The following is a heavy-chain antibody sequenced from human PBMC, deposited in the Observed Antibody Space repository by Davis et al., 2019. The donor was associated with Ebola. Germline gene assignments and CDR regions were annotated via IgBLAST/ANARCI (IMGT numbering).Heavy chain of an antibody. J-gene: IGHJ3*01. CDR2: LGTSADT. CDR1: GFTFSSNS. V-gene: IGHV3-23*01. CDR3: VKDTSNIWFDV. Sequence: GGSLRLSCAASGFTFSSNSMNWVRQAPGKGLEWVSTLGTSADTYYADSVKGRFTISRDNSKNTLHLQMNSLRVEDTAIYYCVKDTSNIWFDVWGQGTLVTVSS. D-gene: IGHD2/OR15-2a*01.